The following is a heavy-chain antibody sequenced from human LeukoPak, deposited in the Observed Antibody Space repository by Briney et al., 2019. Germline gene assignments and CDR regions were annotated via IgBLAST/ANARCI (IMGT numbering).Heavy chain of an antibody. J-gene: IGHJ6*02. CDR2: IIPIFGIA. Sequence: SVKVSCKASGGTFSSYAICWVRQAPGQGLEWMGRIIPIFGIANYAQKFQGRATITADKSTSTAYMELSSLRSEDTAVYYCARTGTYCSGGSCYWGYYYYGMDVWGQGTTVTVSS. D-gene: IGHD2-15*01. V-gene: IGHV1-69*04. CDR3: ARTGTYCSGGSCYWGYYYYGMDV. CDR1: GGTFSSYA.